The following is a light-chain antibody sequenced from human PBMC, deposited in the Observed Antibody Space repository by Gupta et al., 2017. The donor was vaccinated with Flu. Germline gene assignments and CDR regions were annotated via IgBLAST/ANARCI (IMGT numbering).Light chain of an antibody. CDR2: SNN. Sequence: QSVLTQPPSASGTPGQRVTISCSGSSSNIGSNTVNWYQQLPGTAPKLLIYSNNQRPSGVPDRFSGSKSGTSASLAISGLQSEEEADYYCEAWDDSLNGLYVFGTGTKVTVL. J-gene: IGLJ1*01. CDR3: EAWDDSLNGLYV. CDR1: SSNIGSNT. V-gene: IGLV1-44*01.